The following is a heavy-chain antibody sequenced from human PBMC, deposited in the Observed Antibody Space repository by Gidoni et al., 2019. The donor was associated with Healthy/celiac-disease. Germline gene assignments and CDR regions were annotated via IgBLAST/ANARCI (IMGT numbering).Heavy chain of an antibody. J-gene: IGHJ4*02. V-gene: IGHV4-34*01. CDR1: GGSFSGYY. D-gene: IGHD1-26*01. CDR2: INHSGST. CDR3: ARGVVGAYFNYDY. Sequence: QVQLQQWGAGLLKPSETLSLTCAVYGGSFSGYYWSWIRQPPGKGLEWIGEINHSGSTNYNPSLKSRVTISVDTSKNQFSLKLSSVTAADTAVYYCARGVVGAYFNYDYWGQGTLVTVSS.